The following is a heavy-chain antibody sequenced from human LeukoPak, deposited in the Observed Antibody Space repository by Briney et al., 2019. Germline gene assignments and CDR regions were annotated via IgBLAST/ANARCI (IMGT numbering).Heavy chain of an antibody. J-gene: IGHJ5*02. D-gene: IGHD1-26*01. CDR2: IKPNSGGT. CDR3: AREYSGSYYGGDNWFDP. V-gene: IGHV1-2*02. CDR1: GYTFTGYY. Sequence: ASVKVSCKASGYTFTGYYMHWVRQAPGQGLEWMGWIKPNSGGTNYAQKFQGRVTMTRDTSISTAYMELSRLRSDDTAVYYCAREYSGSYYGGDNWFDPWGQGTLVTVSS.